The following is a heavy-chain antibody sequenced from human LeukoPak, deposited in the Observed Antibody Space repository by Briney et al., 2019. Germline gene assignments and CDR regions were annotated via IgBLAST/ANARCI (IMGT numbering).Heavy chain of an antibody. D-gene: IGHD3-10*01. J-gene: IGHJ4*02. CDR1: GFTLSSYS. CDR2: ISRSSAYI. V-gene: IGHV3-21*01. Sequence: GGSLRLSCAASGFTLSSYSMNWVRQAPGKGLEWVSSISRSSAYIYYADSVKGRFTISRDNAKNSLYLQMNSLRAEDTAVFYCARLPQRSDVSTSYANSFDYWGQGTLVTVSS. CDR3: ARLPQRSDVSTSYANSFDY.